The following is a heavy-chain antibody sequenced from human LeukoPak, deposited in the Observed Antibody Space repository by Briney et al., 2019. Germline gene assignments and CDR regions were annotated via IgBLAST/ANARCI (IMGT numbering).Heavy chain of an antibody. V-gene: IGHV1-2*02. CDR3: ARSAEHCANGVCFTKYYMDV. CDR2: INPNSGDT. D-gene: IGHD2-8*01. J-gene: IGHJ6*03. CDR1: GHTFTASY. Sequence: GASVKVSCKTSGHTFTASYIHWVRQAPGQGLEWMGRINPNSGDTDYAQRFQGRVTMTRDTSISTAYMEVRRLTSDDTADYYCARSAEHCANGVCFTKYYMDVWGTGTTVTVSS.